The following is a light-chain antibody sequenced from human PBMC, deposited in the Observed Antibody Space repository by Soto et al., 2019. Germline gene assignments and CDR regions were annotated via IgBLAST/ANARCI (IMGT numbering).Light chain of an antibody. V-gene: IGLV2-8*01. CDR3: KSYAGSNTYV. J-gene: IGLJ1*01. CDR2: EVV. CDR1: NNDIGVYDF. Sequence: QSALTQPPSASGSPGQSVTISCTGTNNDIGVYDFVSWYQHHPGKAPRLIIYEVVQRPSGVPDRFSGSKSGNTASLTVSGLQAADEADYFCKSYAGSNTYVFXSGTKVTVL.